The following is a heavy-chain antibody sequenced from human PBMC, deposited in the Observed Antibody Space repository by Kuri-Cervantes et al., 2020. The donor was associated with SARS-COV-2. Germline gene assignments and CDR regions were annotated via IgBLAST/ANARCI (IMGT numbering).Heavy chain of an antibody. CDR3: AKDQHGIVVVVAAIDY. D-gene: IGHD2-15*01. CDR1: GFTFTSHA. V-gene: IGHV3-30*18. CDR2: ISYDGSNK. J-gene: IGHJ4*02. Sequence: LSLTCAVSGFTFTSHAMHWVRQAPGKGLEWVALISYDGSNKFYADSVKGRFTISRDNSKNTLYLQMNSLRAEDTAVHYCAKDQHGIVVVVAAIDYWGQGTLVTVSS.